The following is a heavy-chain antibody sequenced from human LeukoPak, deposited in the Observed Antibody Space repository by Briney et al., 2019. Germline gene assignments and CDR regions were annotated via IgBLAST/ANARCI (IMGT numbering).Heavy chain of an antibody. V-gene: IGHV3-23*01. J-gene: IGHJ2*01. CDR2: ISGSGGST. CDR3: AKEAVVTSLKLAWYFDL. CDR1: GFTFSSYA. Sequence: PGGSLRLSCAASGFTFSSYAMSWVRQAPGKGLEWVSAISGSGGSTYYADSVKGRFTISRDNSKNTLYLQMNSLRAEDTAVYYCAKEAVVTSLKLAWYFDLWGRGTLVTVSS. D-gene: IGHD4-11*01.